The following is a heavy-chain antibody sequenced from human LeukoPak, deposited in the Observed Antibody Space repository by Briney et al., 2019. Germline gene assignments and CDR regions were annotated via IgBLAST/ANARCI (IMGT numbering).Heavy chain of an antibody. Sequence: PGGSLRLSCAASGFTFSSYAMHWVRQAPGKGLEWVAVISYDGSNKYYADSVKGRFTISRDNSKNTLYLQMNSLRAEDTAVYYCARDFEAVALYYFDYWGQGTLATVSS. CDR2: ISYDGSNK. J-gene: IGHJ4*02. CDR1: GFTFSSYA. CDR3: ARDFEAVALYYFDY. V-gene: IGHV3-30-3*01. D-gene: IGHD6-19*01.